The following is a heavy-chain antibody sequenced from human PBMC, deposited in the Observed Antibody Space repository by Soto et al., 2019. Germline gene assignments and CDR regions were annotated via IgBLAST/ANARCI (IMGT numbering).Heavy chain of an antibody. V-gene: IGHV1-69*12. CDR3: ARGQTGGGWGYYFDY. CDR1: GGTFSSYA. Sequence: QVQLVQSGAEVKKPGSSVKVSCKASGGTFSSYAIDWVRQAPGQGLEWMGGIIPIFGTADYAQKFQGRVTITADESTGTAYMELRSLRSEDTAVYYCARGQTGGGWGYYFDYWGQGTLVTVSS. CDR2: IIPIFGTA. D-gene: IGHD3-16*01. J-gene: IGHJ4*02.